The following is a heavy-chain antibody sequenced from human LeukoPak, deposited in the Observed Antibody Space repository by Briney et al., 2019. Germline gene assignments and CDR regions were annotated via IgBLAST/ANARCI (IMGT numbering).Heavy chain of an antibody. CDR1: GGTFSSYA. Sequence: SVKVSCKASGGTFSSYAISWVRQAPGQGLEWMGGIIPIFGTANYAQKFQGRVTITTDESTSTAYMELSRLRSDDTAVYYCAREYYYDSSGYQIPYGMDVWGQGTTVTVSS. CDR3: AREYYYDSSGYQIPYGMDV. CDR2: IIPIFGTA. J-gene: IGHJ6*02. V-gene: IGHV1-69*05. D-gene: IGHD3-22*01.